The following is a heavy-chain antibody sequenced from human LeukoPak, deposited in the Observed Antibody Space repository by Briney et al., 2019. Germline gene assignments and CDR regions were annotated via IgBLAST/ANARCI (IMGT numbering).Heavy chain of an antibody. CDR2: ISSSSSYI. J-gene: IGHJ5*02. CDR3: ARGRGYCSSTSCLNWFDP. CDR1: GFTFSSYS. Sequence: GGSLRLSYAASGFTFSSYSMNWVRQAPGKGLEWVSSISSSSSYIYYADSVKGRFTISRDNAKNSLYLQMNSLRAEDTAVYYCARGRGYCSSTSCLNWFDPWGQGTLVTVSS. V-gene: IGHV3-21*01. D-gene: IGHD2-2*01.